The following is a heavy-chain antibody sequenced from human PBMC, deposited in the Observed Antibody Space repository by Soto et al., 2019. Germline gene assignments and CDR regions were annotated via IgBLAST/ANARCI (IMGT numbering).Heavy chain of an antibody. CDR2: VNPNSGGT. J-gene: IGHJ3*02. Sequence: ASVKVSCKASGYTFTGYYMHWVRQAPGQGLEWMGWVNPNSGGTNYAQKFQGWVTMTRDTSISTAYMELSRLRSDDTAVYYCAINLFGYCSSTSCYTMGDAFDIWGQGTMVTVSS. CDR1: GYTFTGYY. V-gene: IGHV1-2*04. D-gene: IGHD2-2*02. CDR3: AINLFGYCSSTSCYTMGDAFDI.